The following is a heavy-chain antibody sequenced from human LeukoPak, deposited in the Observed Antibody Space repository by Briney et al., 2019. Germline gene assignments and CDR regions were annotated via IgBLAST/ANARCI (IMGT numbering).Heavy chain of an antibody. CDR1: GGSFSDYY. V-gene: IGHV4-59*01. CDR2: IYYSGRA. CDR3: TRGPPRVTWFDP. Sequence: PSETLSLTCAVYGGSFSDYYWNWIRQPPGKGLEWIGNIYYSGRANYNPSLKSRVTMSVDTSRNQFSLKLRSVTAADTAVYYCTRGPPRVTWFDPWGQGTLVTVSS. J-gene: IGHJ5*02.